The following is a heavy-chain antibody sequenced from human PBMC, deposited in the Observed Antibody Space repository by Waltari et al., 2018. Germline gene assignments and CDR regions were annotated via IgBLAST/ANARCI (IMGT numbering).Heavy chain of an antibody. Sequence: QVQLVQSGAEVKKPGASVKVSCKVSGYTLTELSMHWVRQAPGNGLEWMGGFDPEDGETIYAQKFQGRVTMTEDTSTDTAYMELSSLRSEDTAVYYCATVPSSGYYGGLTVDYWGQGTLVTVSS. CDR1: GYTLTELS. D-gene: IGHD3-22*01. V-gene: IGHV1-24*01. CDR3: ATVPSSGYYGGLTVDY. CDR2: FDPEDGET. J-gene: IGHJ4*02.